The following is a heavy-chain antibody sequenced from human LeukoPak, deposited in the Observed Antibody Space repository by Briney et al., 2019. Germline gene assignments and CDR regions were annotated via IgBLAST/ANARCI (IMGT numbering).Heavy chain of an antibody. D-gene: IGHD3-22*01. CDR2: INPNSGGT. CDR3: ARDYYDSSGYLNY. J-gene: IGHJ4*02. Sequence: ASVKVSCKASGYTFTGYYMYWVRQAPGQGLEWMGWINPNSGGTNYAQKFQGRVTMTRDTSISTAYMELSRLRCDDTAVYYCARDYYDSSGYLNYWGQGTLVTVSS. CDR1: GYTFTGYY. V-gene: IGHV1-2*02.